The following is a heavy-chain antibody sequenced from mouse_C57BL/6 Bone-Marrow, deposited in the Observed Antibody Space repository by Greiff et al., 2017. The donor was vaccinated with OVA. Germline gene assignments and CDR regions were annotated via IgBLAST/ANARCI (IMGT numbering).Heavy chain of an antibody. CDR3: ARDGPTDDGYYRFAY. CDR2: IYPGDGDT. Sequence: QVQLQQSGAELVKPGASVKISCKASGYAFSSYWMNWVKQRPGQGLEWIGQIYPGDGDTNYNGKFKGKATLTADKSSSTAYMQLSSLTSEDSAVYFCARDGPTDDGYYRFAYWGQGTLVTVSA. CDR1: GYAFSSYW. J-gene: IGHJ3*01. V-gene: IGHV1-80*01. D-gene: IGHD2-3*01.